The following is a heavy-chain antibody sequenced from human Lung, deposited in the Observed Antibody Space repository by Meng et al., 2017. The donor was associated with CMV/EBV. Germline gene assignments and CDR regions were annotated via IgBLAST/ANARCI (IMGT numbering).Heavy chain of an antibody. Sequence: LXXTVSGGSISSGGYYWSWIRQHPGKGLEWIGYIYYSGSTYYNPSLKSRVTISVDTSKNQFSLKLSSVTAADTAVYYCARGGEPYCGGDCSPGYFQHWGQGXLVTGLL. CDR2: IYYSGST. J-gene: IGHJ1*01. V-gene: IGHV4-31*03. CDR3: ARGGEPYCGGDCSPGYFQH. CDR1: GGSISSGGYY. D-gene: IGHD2-21*01.